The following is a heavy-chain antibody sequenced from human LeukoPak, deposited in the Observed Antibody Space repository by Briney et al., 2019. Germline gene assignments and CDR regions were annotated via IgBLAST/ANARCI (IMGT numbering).Heavy chain of an antibody. CDR2: ISGSGGST. D-gene: IGHD3-3*01. Sequence: GGSLRLSCAASGFTLSSYAMSWVRQAPGKGLEWVSAISGSGGSTYYADSVKGRFTISRDNSKNTLYLQMNSLRAEDTAVYYCAKDRAEYFFRSDYWSQGTLVTVSS. J-gene: IGHJ4*02. CDR1: GFTLSSYA. V-gene: IGHV3-23*01. CDR3: AKDRAEYFFRSDY.